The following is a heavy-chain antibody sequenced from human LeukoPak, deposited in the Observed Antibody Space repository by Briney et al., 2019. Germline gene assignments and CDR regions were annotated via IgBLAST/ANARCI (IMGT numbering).Heavy chain of an antibody. V-gene: IGHV1-69*13. J-gene: IGHJ6*02. CDR3: AREEYCSSTSCWDYYYYGMDV. CDR1: GGTFSSYA. D-gene: IGHD2-2*01. Sequence: GASVKVSCKASGGTFSSYAISWVRQAPGQGLEWMGGIIPIFGTANYAQKFQGRVTITADESTSTAYMELSSLRSEDTGVYYCAREEYCSSTSCWDYYYYGMDVWGQGTTVTVSS. CDR2: IIPIFGTA.